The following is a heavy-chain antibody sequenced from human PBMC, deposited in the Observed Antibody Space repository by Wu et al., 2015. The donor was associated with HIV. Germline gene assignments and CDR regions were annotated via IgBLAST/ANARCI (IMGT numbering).Heavy chain of an antibody. J-gene: IGHJ3*02. CDR2: IIPLYGRT. Sequence: QVQMVQSGAEVRKPGSSVKVSCKASGGTFTNYGINWVRQAPGAGLEWLGTIIPLYGRTDYAQKFLGRIMISADKSTSTSFLELSSLRSDDTAIYYCARDSSGKYYRIDAFDIWGQGTLVTVSS. V-gene: IGHV1-69*04. CDR1: GGTFTNYG. D-gene: IGHD1-26*01. CDR3: ARDSSGKYYRIDAFDI.